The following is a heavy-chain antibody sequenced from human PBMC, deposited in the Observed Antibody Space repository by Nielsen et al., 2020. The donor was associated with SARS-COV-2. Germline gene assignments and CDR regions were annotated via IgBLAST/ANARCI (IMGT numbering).Heavy chain of an antibody. CDR1: GFSFTYYW. V-gene: IGHV5-10-1*01. CDR2: IDPTDSHT. J-gene: IGHJ5*02. CDR3: ARQPRSIISNWFDP. Sequence: KVYCKASGFSFTYYWISWVRQMPGKGLEWMGHIDPTDSHTNYSPSFQGHVTISADKSITTAYLQWSSLEASDSAMYYCARQPRSIISNWFDPWGQGTLVTVST. D-gene: IGHD1-14*01.